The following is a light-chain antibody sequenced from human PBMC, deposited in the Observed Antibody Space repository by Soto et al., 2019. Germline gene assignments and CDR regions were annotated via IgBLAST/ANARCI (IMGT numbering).Light chain of an antibody. CDR1: SSDVGGYNY. CDR3: SSYTSSSIPYV. J-gene: IGLJ1*01. Sequence: LTQPASVYGSPGQSITISCTGTSSDVGGYNYVSWYQQHPGKAPKLMIYDVSNRPSGVSNRFSGSKSGNTASLTISGLQAEDEADYYCSSYTSSSIPYVFGTGTKVTVL. CDR2: DVS. V-gene: IGLV2-14*01.